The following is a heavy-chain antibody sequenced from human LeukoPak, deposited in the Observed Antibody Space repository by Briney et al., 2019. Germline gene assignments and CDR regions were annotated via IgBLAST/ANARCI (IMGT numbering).Heavy chain of an antibody. CDR1: GYTFTVYY. V-gene: IGHV1-2*02. CDR2: INPNSGDT. D-gene: IGHD1-26*01. CDR3: AVGDYGMDV. J-gene: IGHJ6*02. Sequence: ASVKVSCKASGYTFTVYYMHWVRQAPGQGLEWMGRINPNSGDTKYAQNFQGRVTMTTDTSTSTAYMELRSLRSDDTAVYYCAVGDYGMDVWGQGTTVTVSS.